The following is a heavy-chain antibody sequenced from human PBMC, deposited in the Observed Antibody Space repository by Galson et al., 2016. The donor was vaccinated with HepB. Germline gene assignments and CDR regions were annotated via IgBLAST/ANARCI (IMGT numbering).Heavy chain of an antibody. D-gene: IGHD2-2*01. CDR3: ARGDILGVPTGYYYYGMDV. J-gene: IGHJ6*02. V-gene: IGHV4-31*03. Sequence: TLSLTCTVSGGSISSGGYYWSWIRQHPGKGLEWIENINYSGSTSYYPSLKSRITISIDTSKNQFSLNLNSVTAAGTAVYVCARGDILGVPTGYYYYGMDVWGQGTTVTVSS. CDR2: INYSGST. CDR1: GGSISSGGYY.